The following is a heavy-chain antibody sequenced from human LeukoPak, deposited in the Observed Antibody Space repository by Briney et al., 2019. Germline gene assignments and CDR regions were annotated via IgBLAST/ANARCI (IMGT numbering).Heavy chain of an antibody. CDR2: IYTGGTT. J-gene: IGHJ4*02. D-gene: IGHD6-6*01. CDR1: GFTVTSNH. Sequence: GGSLRLSCAASGFTVTSNHMNWVRQAPGKGLEWVSIIYTGGTTHYADSLKDRFTISRDDSINTLYLQMNSLRAEDTAVYYCARDSSSYYFDYWGQGTLVTFSS. CDR3: ARDSSSYYFDY. V-gene: IGHV3-66*01.